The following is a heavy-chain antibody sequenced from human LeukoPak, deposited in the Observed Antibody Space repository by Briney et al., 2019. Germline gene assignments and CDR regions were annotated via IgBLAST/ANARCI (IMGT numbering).Heavy chain of an antibody. CDR1: GYTFTGYY. Sequence: GASVKVSCKASGYTFTGYYIHWVRQAPGQGPEWMGWIYPHSGGTNHAQKFQGRVTMTRDTSISTAYMELSRLRSDDTAVYYCARDQVDAGSYFAFFDYWGQGTLVTVSS. CDR3: ARDQVDAGSYFAFFDY. D-gene: IGHD1-26*01. J-gene: IGHJ4*02. V-gene: IGHV1-2*02. CDR2: IYPHSGGT.